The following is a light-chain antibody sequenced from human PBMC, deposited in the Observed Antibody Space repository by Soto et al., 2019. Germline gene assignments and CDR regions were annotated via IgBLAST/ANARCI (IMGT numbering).Light chain of an antibody. CDR2: EVV. V-gene: IGLV2-8*01. CDR3: QSYAGSNTYV. Sequence: QSVLTQPPSASGSPGQSVTISCTGTKNDIGVYDFVSWYQHHPGKAPRLIIYEVVQRPSGVPDRFSGSKSGNTASLTVSGLQAADEADYFCQSYAGSNTYVFGSGPKV. J-gene: IGLJ1*01. CDR1: KNDIGVYDF.